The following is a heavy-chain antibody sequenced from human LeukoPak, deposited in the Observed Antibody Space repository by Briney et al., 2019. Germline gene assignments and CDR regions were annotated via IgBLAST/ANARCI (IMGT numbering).Heavy chain of an antibody. J-gene: IGHJ4*02. CDR1: GFTFSDYY. CDR2: ISNSGNTI. V-gene: IGHV3-11*01. D-gene: IGHD2-21*01. Sequence: GGSLRLSCAASGFTFSDYYMSWIRQAPGKGLEWISYISNSGNTIKEADSVKGRFAISRDNAQNSLYLHMKSLRAEDTAVYYCARYRVITNDYFDYWGQGTLVSVSS. CDR3: ARYRVITNDYFDY.